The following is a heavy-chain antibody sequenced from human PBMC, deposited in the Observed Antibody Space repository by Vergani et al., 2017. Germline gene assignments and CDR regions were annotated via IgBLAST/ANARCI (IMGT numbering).Heavy chain of an antibody. Sequence: QLQLQQSGPGLVKPSETLFLTCTVSADSISSGSYYWGWIRQPPGKSLEWIGSIYYSGLTYYNPSLKSRVAISVDTSKNQFSLKVTSVTAADTAVYYCARKRGVERYYYYMDVWGKGTTVTVSS. CDR2: IYYSGLT. CDR1: ADSISSGSYY. V-gene: IGHV4-39*01. J-gene: IGHJ6*03. CDR3: ARKRGVERYYYYMDV. D-gene: IGHD2-8*01.